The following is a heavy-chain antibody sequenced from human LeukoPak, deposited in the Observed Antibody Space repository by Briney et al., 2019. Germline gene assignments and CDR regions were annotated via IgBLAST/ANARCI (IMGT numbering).Heavy chain of an antibody. Sequence: GGSLRLSCAASGVTINSNYMSWFRQAPAQGLELVSIICSGGTTHYADSVKGRFTISRDNTKNTLYLQMDSLRAEDTAVYYCARTYYSGSGTYQRWFDPWGQGTLVTVSS. J-gene: IGHJ5*02. CDR1: GVTINSNY. CDR3: ARTYYSGSGTYQRWFDP. V-gene: IGHV3-53*01. D-gene: IGHD3-10*01. CDR2: ICSGGTT.